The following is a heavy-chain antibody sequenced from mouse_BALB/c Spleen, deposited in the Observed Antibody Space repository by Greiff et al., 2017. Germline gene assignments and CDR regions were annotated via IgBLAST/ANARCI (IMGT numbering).Heavy chain of an antibody. V-gene: IGHV2-6-2*01. CDR1: GFSLTSYG. D-gene: IGHD2-1*01. CDR2: IWSDGST. J-gene: IGHJ4*01. CDR3: ARHSIGPYGNPYAMDY. Sequence: VKLVESGPDLVAPSQSLSITCTVSGFSLTSYGVHWVRQPPGKGLEWLVVIWSDGSTTYNSALKSRLSISKDNSKSQVFLKMNSLQTDDTAMYYCARHSIGPYGNPYAMDYWGQGTSVTVSS.